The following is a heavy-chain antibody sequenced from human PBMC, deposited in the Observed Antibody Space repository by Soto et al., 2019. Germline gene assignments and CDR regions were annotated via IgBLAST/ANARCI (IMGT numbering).Heavy chain of an antibody. CDR2: IYWNDDK. Sequence: GSGPTLVNPTQTLTLTCTFSGFSLTTSGVGVCWIRQPPGKALEWLAIIYWNDDKRYSTSLQSRLTITKDTSKNQVVLTMTNMDPVDTATYYCAHRASNEATIGYWGRGPLVTVSS. D-gene: IGHD5-12*01. J-gene: IGHJ4*02. CDR1: GFSLTTSGVG. CDR3: AHRASNEATIGY. V-gene: IGHV2-5*01.